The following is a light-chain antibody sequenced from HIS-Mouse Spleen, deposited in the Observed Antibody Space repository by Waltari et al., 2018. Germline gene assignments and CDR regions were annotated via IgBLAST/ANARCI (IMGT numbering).Light chain of an antibody. CDR2: KDS. Sequence: SYELTQPPSVSVSPGQTARITCPGDSLPKQYADWYQQKPGQAPAVVICKDSERPSGIPERFSGSSSGTTVTLTISGVQAEDEADYYCQSADSSGTYRVFGGGTKLTVL. V-gene: IGLV3-25*03. CDR3: QSADSSGTYRV. CDR1: SLPKQY. J-gene: IGLJ3*02.